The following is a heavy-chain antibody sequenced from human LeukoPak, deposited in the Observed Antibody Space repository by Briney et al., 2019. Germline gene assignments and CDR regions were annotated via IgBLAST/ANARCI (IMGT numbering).Heavy chain of an antibody. V-gene: IGHV3-23*01. CDR3: AKTKGSGGAAMDHCDY. J-gene: IGHJ4*02. CDR2: ISGSGGST. CDR1: GFTFSSYA. D-gene: IGHD5-18*01. Sequence: GGSLRLSCAASGFTFSSYAMSWVRQAPGEGPEWVSAISGSGGSTYYADSVKGRFTISRDNSKNTLYLQMNSLRAEDTAVYYCAKTKGSGGAAMDHCDYWGQGTLVTVSS.